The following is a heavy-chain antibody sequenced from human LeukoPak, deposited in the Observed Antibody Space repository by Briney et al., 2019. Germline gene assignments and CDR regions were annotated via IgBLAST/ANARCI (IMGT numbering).Heavy chain of an antibody. Sequence: ASVKVSCKASGYTFTGYYMHWVRQAPGQGLEWMGWINPNSGGTNYAQKFQGRVTMTRDTSISTAYMELSRLRSDDTAVYYCARVGAYCTSTSCLDYWGQGTLVTVSS. CDR2: INPNSGGT. J-gene: IGHJ4*02. D-gene: IGHD2-2*01. CDR3: ARVGAYCTSTSCLDY. V-gene: IGHV1-2*02. CDR1: GYTFTGYY.